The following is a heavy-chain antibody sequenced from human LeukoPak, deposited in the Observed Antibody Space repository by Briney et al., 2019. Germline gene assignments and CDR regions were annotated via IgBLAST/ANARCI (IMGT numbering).Heavy chain of an antibody. D-gene: IGHD3-22*01. CDR3: ARHCIRYYYDSSGQDDCDY. CDR2: IYYSGST. J-gene: IGHJ4*02. CDR1: GGSISSSSYY. V-gene: IGHV4-39*01. Sequence: SETLSLTCTVSGGSISSSSYYWGWIRQPPGKGLEWIGSIYYSGSTYYNPSLKSRVTISVDTSKNQFSLKLSSVTAADTAVYYCARHCIRYYYDSSGQDDCDYWGQGTLVTVSS.